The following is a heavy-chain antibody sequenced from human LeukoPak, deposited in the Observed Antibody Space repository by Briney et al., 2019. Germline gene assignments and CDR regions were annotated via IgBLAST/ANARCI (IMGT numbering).Heavy chain of an antibody. CDR2: IYPGDSDT. V-gene: IGHV5-51*01. J-gene: IGHJ4*02. CDR1: GGSISSYY. D-gene: IGHD5-18*01. Sequence: ETLSLTCTVSGGSISSYYWSWIRQPAGKGLEWMGIIYPGDSDTRYSPSFQGQVTISADKSISTAYLQWSSLKASDTAMYYCARPGDSYGQEAIDYWGQGTLVTVSS. CDR3: ARPGDSYGQEAIDY.